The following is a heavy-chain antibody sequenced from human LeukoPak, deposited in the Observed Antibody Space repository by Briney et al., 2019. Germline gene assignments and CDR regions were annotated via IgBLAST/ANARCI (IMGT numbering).Heavy chain of an antibody. V-gene: IGHV4-59*01. D-gene: IGHD5-12*01. J-gene: IGHJ4*02. CDR2: IYYSGST. Sequence: SETLSLTCTVSGGSISSYYWSRIRQPPGKGLEWIGYIYYSGSTNYNPSLKSRVTISVDTSKNQFSLKLSSVTAADTAVYYCALGYSGYDSYYFDYWGQGTLVTVSS. CDR1: GGSISSYY. CDR3: ALGYSGYDSYYFDY.